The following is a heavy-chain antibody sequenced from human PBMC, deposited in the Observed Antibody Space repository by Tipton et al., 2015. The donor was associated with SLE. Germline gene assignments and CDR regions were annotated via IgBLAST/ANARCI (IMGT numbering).Heavy chain of an antibody. D-gene: IGHD1-1*01. CDR2: IIHSGVT. CDR3: ARVAPTEVFDY. J-gene: IGHJ4*02. Sequence: TLSLTCTVSDGSISDYYWTWIRQPAEEGLEWIAEIIHSGVTNYNPSLRSRVTISADMSKNQVSLKLSSVTAADTAVHYCARVAPTEVFDYWGQGTLVTVSS. V-gene: IGHV4-34*12. CDR1: DGSISDYY.